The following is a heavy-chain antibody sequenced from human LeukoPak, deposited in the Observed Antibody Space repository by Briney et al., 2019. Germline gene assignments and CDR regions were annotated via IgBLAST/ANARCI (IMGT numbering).Heavy chain of an antibody. V-gene: IGHV3-48*03. Sequence: PGGSLRLSCAASGFTFSSYEMNWVRQAPGKGLEWVSKISSSGSAIYYADSVKGRFTISRDNAKSSLYLQMNSLRVEDTAIYCCARGGSFGYWGQGTLVSVSS. CDR2: ISSSGSAI. CDR3: ARGGSFGY. CDR1: GFTFSSYE. D-gene: IGHD3-10*01. J-gene: IGHJ4*02.